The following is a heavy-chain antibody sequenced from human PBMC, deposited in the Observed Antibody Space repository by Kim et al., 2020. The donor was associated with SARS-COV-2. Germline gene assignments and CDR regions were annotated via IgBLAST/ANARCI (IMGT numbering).Heavy chain of an antibody. CDR3: SRDWGGRDGYNNWFDQ. Sequence: SETLSLTCTVSGGSLSMYYWSWIRQPPGKGLEWIGNIYYSGRTNYNPSLKSRLTISVDTSKNQFSLRLSSVTSADTAVYYCSRDWGGRDGYNNWFDQWGQGTLVTVSS. CDR1: GGSLSMYY. J-gene: IGHJ5*02. V-gene: IGHV4-59*01. D-gene: IGHD1-26*01. CDR2: IYYSGRT.